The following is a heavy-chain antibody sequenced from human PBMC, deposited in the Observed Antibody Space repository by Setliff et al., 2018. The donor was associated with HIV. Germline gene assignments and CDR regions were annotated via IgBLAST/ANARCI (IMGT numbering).Heavy chain of an antibody. CDR1: GGSFSAYY. V-gene: IGHV4-34*01. CDR3: ARSDLDNGSGYFDYYSYYMDV. CDR2: INHSGST. Sequence: SETLSLTCAVYGGSFSAYYWTWIRQPPGKGLEWIGEINHSGSTNYNPSLKSRVTISVDTSKNQFSLKLRSVTAADTAVYYCARSDLDNGSGYFDYYSYYMDVWGRGTTVTVSS. J-gene: IGHJ6*03. D-gene: IGHD3-22*01.